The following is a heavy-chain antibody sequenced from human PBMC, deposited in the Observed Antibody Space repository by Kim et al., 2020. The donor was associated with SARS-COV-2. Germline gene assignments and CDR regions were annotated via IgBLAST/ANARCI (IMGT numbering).Heavy chain of an antibody. CDR2: IIPILGIA. CDR1: GGTFSSYA. Sequence: SVKVSCKASGGTFSSYAISWVRQAPGQGLEWMGRIIPILGIANYAQKFQGRVTITADKSMSTAYMELSSLRSEDTAVYYCARGVAVGGAFDIWGQGTMV. D-gene: IGHD3-16*01. V-gene: IGHV1-69*04. CDR3: ARGVAVGGAFDI. J-gene: IGHJ3*02.